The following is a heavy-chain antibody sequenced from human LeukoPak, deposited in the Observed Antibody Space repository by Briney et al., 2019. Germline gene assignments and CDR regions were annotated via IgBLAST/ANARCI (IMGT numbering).Heavy chain of an antibody. Sequence: PGGSLRLSCAASGFTFSSYSMNWVRQAPGKGLEWVSTISIASTRILYADSVKGRFTISRDDAKNSLHLQMNSLRVEDTAVYFCARGLQYNDAFDMWGLGTMVAVSS. CDR2: ISIASTRI. CDR3: ARGLQYNDAFDM. D-gene: IGHD1-1*01. V-gene: IGHV3-21*01. CDR1: GFTFSSYS. J-gene: IGHJ3*02.